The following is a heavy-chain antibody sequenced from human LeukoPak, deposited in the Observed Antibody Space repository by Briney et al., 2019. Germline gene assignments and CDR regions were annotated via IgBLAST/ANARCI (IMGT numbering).Heavy chain of an antibody. CDR3: AKLLYYYDSSQPY. V-gene: IGHV3-23*01. D-gene: IGHD3-22*01. J-gene: IGHJ4*02. CDR2: ITGSGGST. CDR1: GFTFSSYA. Sequence: GGSLRLSCAASGFTFSSYAMSWVRQAPGKGLEWVSAITGSGGSTYYADSVKGRFTISRDNSKNTPYLQTNSLRVEDTAVYYCAKLLYYYDSSQPYWGQGTLVTVSS.